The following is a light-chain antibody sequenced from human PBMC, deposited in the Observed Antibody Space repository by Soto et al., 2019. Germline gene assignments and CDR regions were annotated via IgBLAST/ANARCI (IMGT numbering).Light chain of an antibody. J-gene: IGLJ1*01. CDR2: DVS. CDR3: ISYTSSSTLYV. V-gene: IGLV2-14*01. Sequence: QSVLTQPASVSGSPGQSITISCTGTSSDVGGYIYVSWYQQHPGKAPKLMIYDVSNRPSGVSNRFSGSKSGNTASLTISGLQAEDEADYYCISYTSSSTLYVFGTGTKVTVL. CDR1: SSDVGGYIY.